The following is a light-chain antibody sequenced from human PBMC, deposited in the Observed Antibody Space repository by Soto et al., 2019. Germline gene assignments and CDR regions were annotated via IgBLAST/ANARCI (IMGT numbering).Light chain of an antibody. J-gene: IGKJ4*01. V-gene: IGKV3-15*01. CDR2: GAF. CDR1: QSVSYN. CDR3: KQYKNWPPLT. Sequence: ELVMTQSPATLSVSPGETATLSCRASQSVSYNFAWYQQKPGQGPRLHIYGAFTRATGIPARFSGSGYGTDFPLTISSLQSEDVAVYYCKQYKNWPPLTFGGGTKVEIK.